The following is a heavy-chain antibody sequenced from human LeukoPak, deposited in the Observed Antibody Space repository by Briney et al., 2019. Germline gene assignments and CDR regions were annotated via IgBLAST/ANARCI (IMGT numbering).Heavy chain of an antibody. CDR2: ISSSSNI. V-gene: IGHV3-69-1*01. CDR3: ARETMVDGDFDY. D-gene: IGHD1-14*01. J-gene: IGHJ4*02. CDR1: GFTFSAYA. Sequence: PGGSLRLSCTASGFTFSAYAMNWVRQAPGKGLQWIASISSSSNIFYADSLKGRFTISKDNAKSSLYLQLNSPRAEDTAVYYCARETMVDGDFDYWGQGTLVTVS.